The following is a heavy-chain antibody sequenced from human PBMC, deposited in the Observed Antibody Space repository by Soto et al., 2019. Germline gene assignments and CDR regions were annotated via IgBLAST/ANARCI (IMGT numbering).Heavy chain of an antibody. J-gene: IGHJ4*02. D-gene: IGHD5-12*01. CDR1: GGTFSSYT. CDR3: ATLASVYDSLITDY. Sequence: QVQLVQSGAEVKKPGSSVKVSCKASGGTFSSYTISWVRQAPGQGLEWMGRIIPILGIANYAQKFQGRVTITADKSTSTAYMELSSLRSEDTAVYYCATLASVYDSLITDYWGQGTLVTVSS. CDR2: IIPILGIA. V-gene: IGHV1-69*02.